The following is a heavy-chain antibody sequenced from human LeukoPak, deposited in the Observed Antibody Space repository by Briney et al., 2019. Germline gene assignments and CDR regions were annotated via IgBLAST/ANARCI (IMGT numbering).Heavy chain of an antibody. Sequence: SETLSLTCSVSGYSISSAYYWGWIRPPPGKGLEWIGTMYHSGSTNYNPSLKSRVTISVDTSKNQFSLKLSSVTAADTAVYYCARGRYYDFWSGYYTGVRGYNWFDPWGQGTLVTVSS. CDR1: GYSISSAYY. CDR2: MYHSGST. V-gene: IGHV4-38-2*02. D-gene: IGHD3-3*01. CDR3: ARGRYYDFWSGYYTGVRGYNWFDP. J-gene: IGHJ5*02.